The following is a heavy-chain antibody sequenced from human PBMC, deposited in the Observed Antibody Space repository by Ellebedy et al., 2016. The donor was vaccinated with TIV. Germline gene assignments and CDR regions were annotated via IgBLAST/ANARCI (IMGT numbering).Heavy chain of an antibody. CDR2: ISAYNGNT. V-gene: IGHV1-18*04. CDR1: GYTFTGYY. CDR3: ARREWLGYYDY. Sequence: ASVKVSCKASGYTFTGYYMHWVRQAPGQGLEWMGWISAYNGNTNYAQKFQGRVTITADKSTSTAYMELSSLRSEDTAVYYCARREWLGYYDYWGQGTLVTVSS. D-gene: IGHD6-19*01. J-gene: IGHJ4*02.